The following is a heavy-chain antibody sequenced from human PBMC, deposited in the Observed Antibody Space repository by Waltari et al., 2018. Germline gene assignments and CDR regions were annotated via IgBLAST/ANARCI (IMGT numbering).Heavy chain of an antibody. CDR1: GYTFTGYY. V-gene: IGHV1-2*06. Sequence: QVQLVQSGAEVKKPGASVKVSCKASGYTFTGYYMHWVRQAPGQGLEWMGRINPNSGGTNYAQKFQGRVTMTRDTSISTAYMELSRLRSDDTAVYYCARDTALSRYDSSGYYRPSEYWGQGTLVTVSS. CDR3: ARDTALSRYDSSGYYRPSEY. D-gene: IGHD3-22*01. CDR2: INPNSGGT. J-gene: IGHJ4*02.